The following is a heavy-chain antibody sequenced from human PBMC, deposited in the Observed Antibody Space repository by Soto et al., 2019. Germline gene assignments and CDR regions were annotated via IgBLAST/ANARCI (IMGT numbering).Heavy chain of an antibody. CDR2: ISYDGSNK. J-gene: IGHJ6*02. V-gene: IGHV3-30*18. CDR1: GFTFSSYG. D-gene: IGHD6-19*01. CDR3: VKDGSSGWPYYYGLDV. Sequence: QVQLVESGGGEVQPGRSLRLSCAASGFTFSSYGMHWVRQAPGKGLEWVAVISYDGSNKYYADSVKGRFTISRDNSKNTLYLQMSSLRAEDTAVYYCVKDGSSGWPYYYGLDVWGQGTTVTVSS.